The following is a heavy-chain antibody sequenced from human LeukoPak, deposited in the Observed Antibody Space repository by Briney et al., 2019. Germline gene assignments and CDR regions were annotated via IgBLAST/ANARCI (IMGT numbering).Heavy chain of an antibody. V-gene: IGHV1-69*13. D-gene: IGHD2-2*01. CDR2: IIPIFGTA. CDR1: GGTFTSYA. J-gene: IGHJ3*02. CDR3: ARGTEGLDAFDI. Sequence: SVKVSCKAPGGTFTSYAISWVRQAPGQGLEWMGGIIPIFGTANYAQKFQGRVTITADESTSTAYMELSSLRSEDTAVYYCARGTEGLDAFDIWGQGTMVTVSS.